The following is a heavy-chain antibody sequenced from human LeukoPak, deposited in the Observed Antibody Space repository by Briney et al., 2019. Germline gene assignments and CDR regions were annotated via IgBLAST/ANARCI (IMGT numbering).Heavy chain of an antibody. CDR3: ARHAEQWLAYAFDI. J-gene: IGHJ3*02. V-gene: IGHV4-39*01. CDR2: IYYSGST. D-gene: IGHD6-19*01. CDR1: GGSISSGGYY. Sequence: SETLSLTCTVSGGSISSGGYYWSWIRQHPGKGLEWIGYIYYSGSTYYNPSLKSRVTISVDTSKNQFSLKLSSVTAADTAVYYCARHAEQWLAYAFDIWGQGTMVTVSS.